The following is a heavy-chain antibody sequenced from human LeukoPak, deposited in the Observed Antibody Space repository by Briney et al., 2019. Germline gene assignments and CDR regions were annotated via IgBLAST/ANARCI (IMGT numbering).Heavy chain of an antibody. CDR3: AREVRSSSGLVPDY. CDR2: ISHDGSSK. D-gene: IGHD6-19*01. J-gene: IGHJ4*02. Sequence: PGGSLRLSCAASGFTFSSYAVHWVRQAPGKGLEWVAVISHDGSSKFYADSVQGRFTISRDNSKNTLYLQMNSLRTEDTAVYYCAREVRSSSGLVPDYWGQGTLVTVSS. V-gene: IGHV3-30-3*01. CDR1: GFTFSSYA.